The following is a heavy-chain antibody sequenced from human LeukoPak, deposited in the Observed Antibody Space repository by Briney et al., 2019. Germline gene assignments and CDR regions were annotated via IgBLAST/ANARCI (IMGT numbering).Heavy chain of an antibody. V-gene: IGHV3-74*01. CDR2: INTDGSST. CDR3: ATEYYGSVSYYDY. D-gene: IGHD3-10*01. J-gene: IGHJ4*02. CDR1: GFTFSTYW. Sequence: GGSLRLSCTASGFTFSTYWMHWVRQAPGKGLVGVSRINTDGSSTTYADSVKGRFTISRDNAKNTLYLQMNSLRAEDTAVYYCATEYYGSVSYYDYWGQGTLVTVSS.